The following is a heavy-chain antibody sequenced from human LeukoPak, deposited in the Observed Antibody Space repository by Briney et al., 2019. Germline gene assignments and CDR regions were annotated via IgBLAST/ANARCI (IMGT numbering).Heavy chain of an antibody. CDR3: AKERMVRGLNFDY. CDR2: INPNSGGT. CDR1: GYTFTGYY. V-gene: IGHV1-2*02. J-gene: IGHJ4*02. D-gene: IGHD3-10*01. Sequence: ASVKVSCKASGYTFTGYYMHWVRQAPGQGLEWMGWINPNSGGTNYAQKFQGRVTMTRDTSISTAYMELSRLRSDDTAVYYCAKERMVRGLNFDYWGQGTLVTVSS.